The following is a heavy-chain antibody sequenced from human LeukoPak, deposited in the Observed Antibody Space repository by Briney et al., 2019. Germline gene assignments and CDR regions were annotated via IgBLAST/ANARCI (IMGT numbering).Heavy chain of an antibody. CDR3: ARVYYDFWSGYYKMYYFDY. D-gene: IGHD3-3*01. J-gene: IGHJ4*02. Sequence: PGGSLRLSCAASGFTFSSYSMSWVRQAPGKGLVWVSRINSDGSSTSYADSVKGRFTISRDNAKNTLYLQMNSLRAEDTAVYYCARVYYDFWSGYYKMYYFDYWGQGTLVTVSS. CDR1: GFTFSSYS. CDR2: INSDGSST. V-gene: IGHV3-74*01.